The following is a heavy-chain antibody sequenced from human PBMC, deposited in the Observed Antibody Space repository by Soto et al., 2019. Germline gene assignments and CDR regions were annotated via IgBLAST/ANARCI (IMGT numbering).Heavy chain of an antibody. J-gene: IGHJ4*02. Sequence: GASVKVSCKASGYTFTSYGISWVRQAPGQGLEWMGWISAYNGNTNYAQKLQGRVTMTTDTSTSTAYMELRSLRSDDTAVYYCARGYYYDSSGYYDSTINFDYWGQGTLVTVSS. CDR3: ARGYYYDSSGYYDSTINFDY. D-gene: IGHD3-22*01. V-gene: IGHV1-18*01. CDR1: GYTFTSYG. CDR2: ISAYNGNT.